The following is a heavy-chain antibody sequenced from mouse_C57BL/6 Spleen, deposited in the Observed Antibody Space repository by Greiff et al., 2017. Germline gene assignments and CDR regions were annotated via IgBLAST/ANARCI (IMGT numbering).Heavy chain of an antibody. D-gene: IGHD2-3*01. CDR2: INPSTGGT. CDR3: AYDGYYESY. V-gene: IGHV1-42*01. CDR1: GYSFTGYY. Sequence: VQLQQSGPELVKPGASVKISCKASGYSFTGYYMNWVKQSPEKSLEWIGEINPSTGGTTYNQKFKAKATLTVDKSSSTAYMQLKSLTSEDSAVYYCAYDGYYESYWGQGTLVTVSA. J-gene: IGHJ3*01.